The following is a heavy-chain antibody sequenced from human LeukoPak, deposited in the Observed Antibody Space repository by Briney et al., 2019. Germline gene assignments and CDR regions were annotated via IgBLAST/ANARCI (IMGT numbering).Heavy chain of an antibody. V-gene: IGHV3-33*01. CDR3: ARDSVAVAGWY. Sequence: GGSLRLSCVASGFTFSSYGMHWVRQAPGKGLEWVAVIWFDGSKEYYADSVKGRFTISRDDSKNTLYLQLNSLRAEDTAVYYCARDSVAVAGWYWGQGTLVTVSA. J-gene: IGHJ4*02. CDR2: IWFDGSKE. CDR1: GFTFSSYG. D-gene: IGHD6-19*01.